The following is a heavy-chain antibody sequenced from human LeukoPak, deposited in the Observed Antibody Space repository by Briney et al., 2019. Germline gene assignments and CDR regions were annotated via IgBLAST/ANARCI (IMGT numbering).Heavy chain of an antibody. CDR3: ARGNSDYDHDY. V-gene: IGHV3-21*01. Sequence: GGSLRLSCAASGFXFSSYSMNWVRQAPGKGLEWVSSISTTSRYIYYADSVKGRFTVSRDNAKNSLSLQMNSLRAEDTAVYYCARGNSDYDHDYWGQGTLVTVSS. D-gene: IGHD4-11*01. J-gene: IGHJ4*02. CDR2: ISTTSRYI. CDR1: GFXFSSYS.